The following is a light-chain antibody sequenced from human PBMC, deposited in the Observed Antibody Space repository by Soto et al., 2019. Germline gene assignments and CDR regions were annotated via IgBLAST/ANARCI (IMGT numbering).Light chain of an antibody. CDR3: QYYGNSPLT. V-gene: IGKV3-20*01. J-gene: IGKJ1*01. CDR1: QSISTSS. Sequence: EIVLTQFPATLSLSPGDGATLSCRASQSISTSSLAWYRQKPGQAPRLLIYGAFNRATGIPDRFSGGGSGTDFRLTITRLEPEDFAVYYCQYYGNSPLTFGQGTKVDFK. CDR2: GAF.